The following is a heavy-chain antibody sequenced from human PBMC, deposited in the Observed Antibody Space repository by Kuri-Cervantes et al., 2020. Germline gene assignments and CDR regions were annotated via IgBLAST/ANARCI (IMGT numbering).Heavy chain of an antibody. Sequence: ASVKVSCKASGYTFSIYGISWVRQAPGQGLEWMGWISAYNGNTNYAQKLQGRVTMTTDTSTTTAYMELRSLRSDDTAVYYCARGEVAGIAAAGMGYWGQGTLVTVSS. D-gene: IGHD6-13*01. V-gene: IGHV1-18*01. CDR3: ARGEVAGIAAAGMGY. CDR1: GYTFSIYG. J-gene: IGHJ4*02. CDR2: ISAYNGNT.